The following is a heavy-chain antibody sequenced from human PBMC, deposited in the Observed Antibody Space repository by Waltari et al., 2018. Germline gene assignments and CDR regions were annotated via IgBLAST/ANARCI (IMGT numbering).Heavy chain of an antibody. CDR2: INPSGGST. CDR3: ARDLVRGAAYYYYGMDV. J-gene: IGHJ6*02. V-gene: IGHV1-46*01. D-gene: IGHD3-10*01. Sequence: QVQLVQSGAEVKKPGASVKVSCKASGYTFTNYYMHWVRQAPGQGLEWMGIINPSGGSTSYAQKFQGRVTMTRDTSTSTVYMELSSLRSEDTAVYYCARDLVRGAAYYYYGMDVWGQGTTVTVSS. CDR1: GYTFTNYY.